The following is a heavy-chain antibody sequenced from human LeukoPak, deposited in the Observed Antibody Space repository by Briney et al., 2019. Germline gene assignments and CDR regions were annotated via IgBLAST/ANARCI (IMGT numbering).Heavy chain of an antibody. J-gene: IGHJ4*02. Sequence: PSETLSLTCTVSGGSINRDSYYWGWIRQPPGKGLEWIGSIYYTGSTNYNPSLKSRVTISVDTSKNQFSLKMSSVTAADTAVYYCAREVYSSDWKFDYWGQGTLVTVSS. CDR1: GGSINRDSYY. CDR2: IYYTGST. V-gene: IGHV4-39*07. CDR3: AREVYSSDWKFDY. D-gene: IGHD6-19*01.